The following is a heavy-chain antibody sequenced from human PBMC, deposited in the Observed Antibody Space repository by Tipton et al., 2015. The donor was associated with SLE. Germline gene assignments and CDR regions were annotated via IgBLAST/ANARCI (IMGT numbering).Heavy chain of an antibody. V-gene: IGHV3-23*01. CDR2: ISTSGGST. J-gene: IGHJ4*02. CDR1: GFTFSSYA. D-gene: IGHD5-12*01. Sequence: GSLRLSCAASGFTFSSYAMTWVRQAPGKGLEWVSAISTSGGSTYYADSVKGRFTISRDNSKNTLSLQMNSLRAEDTAVYYCAKGQYSGYDNLGFDYWGQGTLVTVSS. CDR3: AKGQYSGYDNLGFDY.